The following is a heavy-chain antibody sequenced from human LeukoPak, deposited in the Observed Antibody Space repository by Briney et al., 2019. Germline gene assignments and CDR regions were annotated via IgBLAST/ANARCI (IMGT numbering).Heavy chain of an antibody. J-gene: IGHJ4*02. Sequence: SETLSLTCAVSGYSISSGYYWGWIRQPPGKGLEWIGSIYHSGSTYYNLSLKSRVTISVDTSKNQFSLKLSSVTAADTAVYYCARHGHYDFWSGYYGLYYWGQGTLATVSS. CDR3: ARHGHYDFWSGYYGLYY. D-gene: IGHD3-3*01. CDR1: GYSISSGYY. V-gene: IGHV4-38-2*01. CDR2: IYHSGST.